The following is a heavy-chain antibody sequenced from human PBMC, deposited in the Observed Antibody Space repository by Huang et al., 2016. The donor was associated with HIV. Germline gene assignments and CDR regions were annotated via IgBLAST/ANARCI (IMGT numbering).Heavy chain of an antibody. J-gene: IGHJ4*02. CDR1: GYKFHIYE. V-gene: IGHV1-18*01. CDR2: ISGDNVST. CDR3: AGTKGEFDF. D-gene: IGHD3-16*01. Sequence: QIHLVQSGPEVKQPGASVKVSCKASGYKFHIYEITWVRQTPGQGLEWMGWISGDNVSTRFAQNFQDRLTMTTDVSTSTAYLELRSLRLDDTAVYYCAGTKGEFDFWGQGALVTVSS.